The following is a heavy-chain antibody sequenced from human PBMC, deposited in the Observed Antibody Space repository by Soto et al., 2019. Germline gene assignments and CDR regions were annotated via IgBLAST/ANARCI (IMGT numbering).Heavy chain of an antibody. Sequence: QLHLVQSGAVVKKPGASVTVSCSASGYPVTAYYMHWVRQAPGRGLAWMGGINPATGAAKYTQTFQGRVTMTRDTSTSTVFMDLSGLTSEDTAFFYCARGGVVGVAGSAAFDMWGQGTLVTVSS. D-gene: IGHD3-3*01. CDR3: ARGGVVGVAGSAAFDM. CDR2: INPATGAA. V-gene: IGHV1-2*02. J-gene: IGHJ3*02. CDR1: GYPVTAYY.